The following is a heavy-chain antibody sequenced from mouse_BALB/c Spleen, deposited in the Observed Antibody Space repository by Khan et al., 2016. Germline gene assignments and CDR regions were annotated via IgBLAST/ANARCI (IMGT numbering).Heavy chain of an antibody. CDR2: FYPGSGSI. CDR1: GYTFTEYI. Sequence: QVQLQQSGAELVKPGASVKLSCKASGYTFTEYIIHWVKQRSGQGLEWIGWFYPGSGSIKYNEKFKDKATLTADKSSSTVYMELSRLTSEDSAVEFCVRHEGGTMITTVYFDYWGQGTTLTVSS. V-gene: IGHV1-62-2*01. J-gene: IGHJ2*01. D-gene: IGHD2-4*01. CDR3: VRHEGGTMITTVYFDY.